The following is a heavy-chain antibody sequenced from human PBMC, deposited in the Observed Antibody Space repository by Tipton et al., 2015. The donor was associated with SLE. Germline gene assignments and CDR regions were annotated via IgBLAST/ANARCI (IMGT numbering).Heavy chain of an antibody. V-gene: IGHV4-59*12. CDR3: ARDPNGGYGSFDY. J-gene: IGHJ4*02. CDR2: IYYSGDT. Sequence: TLSLTCSVSGGSMTGSYWSWVRQPPGRGLEWIGSIYYSGDTHYNPSLNSRVTMSADTSKNQFSLRLSSVTAADTAVYYCARDPNGGYGSFDYWGLGALVTVSS. D-gene: IGHD7-27*01. CDR1: GGSMTGSY.